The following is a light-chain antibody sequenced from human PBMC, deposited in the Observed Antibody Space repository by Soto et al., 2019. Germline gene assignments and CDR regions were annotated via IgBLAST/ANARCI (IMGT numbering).Light chain of an antibody. CDR1: QSVSSN. CDR3: QQYNTWPL. Sequence: EIVMTQSPATLYVSPGERATLSCRASQSVSSNLAWYQQKPGQAPRLLIYGASTRATGIPARFSGSGSGTEFTLTISSLQSEDFTVYYCQQYNTWPLFGPGTKVDIK. CDR2: GAS. V-gene: IGKV3D-15*01. J-gene: IGKJ3*01.